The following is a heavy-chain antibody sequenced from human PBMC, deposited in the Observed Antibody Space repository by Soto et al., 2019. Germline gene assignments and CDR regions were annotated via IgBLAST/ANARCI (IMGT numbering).Heavy chain of an antibody. CDR3: ARGVAMIVVVTAFDI. CDR1: GFTFSSYA. CDR2: ISYDGSNK. D-gene: IGHD3-22*01. V-gene: IGHV3-30-3*01. Sequence: GGSLRLSCAASGFTFSSYAMHWVRQAPGKGLEWVAVISYDGSNKYYADSVKGRFTTSRDNSKNTLYLQMNSLRAEDTAVYYCARGVAMIVVVTAFDIWGQGTMVTVSS. J-gene: IGHJ3*02.